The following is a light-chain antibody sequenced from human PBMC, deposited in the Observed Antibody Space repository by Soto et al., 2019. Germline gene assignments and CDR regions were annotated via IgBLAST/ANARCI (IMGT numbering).Light chain of an antibody. CDR2: EVS. V-gene: IGLV2-14*01. CDR1: SSDVGGYNY. J-gene: IGLJ3*02. CDR3: SSYTSSSALGV. Sequence: QSALTQPASVSGSPGQSITISCTGTSSDVGGYNYVSWYQQHPGKAPKLMIYEVSNRPSGVSNRFSGSKSGNTASLTISGLQPEDEADYYCSSYTSSSALGVFGGGTKVTVL.